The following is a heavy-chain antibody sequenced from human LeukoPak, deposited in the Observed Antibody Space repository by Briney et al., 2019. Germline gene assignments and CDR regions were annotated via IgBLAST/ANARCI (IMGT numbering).Heavy chain of an antibody. J-gene: IGHJ4*02. V-gene: IGHV1-69*05. D-gene: IGHD3-10*01. CDR3: ARSLWFGESDYFDY. Sequence: ASVKVSCTASGGTFSSYAISWVRQAPGQGLEWMGGIIPIFGTANYAQKFQGRVTITTDESTSTGYMELSSLRSEDTAVYYCARSLWFGESDYFDYWGQGTLVTVSS. CDR1: GGTFSSYA. CDR2: IIPIFGTA.